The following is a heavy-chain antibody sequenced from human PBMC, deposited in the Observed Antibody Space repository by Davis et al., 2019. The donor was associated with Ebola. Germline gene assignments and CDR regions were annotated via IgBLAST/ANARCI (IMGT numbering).Heavy chain of an antibody. Sequence: MPGGSLRLSCTVSGGSISSSSYYWVYIRQPPGKGLEWIGSIHYSGSTYYNPSLKSRVTISVDTSKNQFYLKVSSVTAADTAVYYCARTDDNYSYYFDDWGQGTLVTVSS. CDR1: GGSISSSSYY. D-gene: IGHD4-11*01. J-gene: IGHJ4*02. CDR2: IHYSGST. CDR3: ARTDDNYSYYFDD. V-gene: IGHV4-39*01.